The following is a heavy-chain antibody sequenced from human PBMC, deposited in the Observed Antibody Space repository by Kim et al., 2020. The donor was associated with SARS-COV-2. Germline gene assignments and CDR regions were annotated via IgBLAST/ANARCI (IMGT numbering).Heavy chain of an antibody. CDR1: GCTFSSYA. Sequence: SVKVSCKASGCTFSSYAISWVRQAPGQGLEWMGGIIPIFGTANYAQKFQGRVTITADESTSTAYMELSSLRSEDTAVYYCARGLSITMIVVVTSTDYYGMDVWGQGATVTVSS. CDR2: IIPIFGTA. CDR3: ARGLSITMIVVVTSTDYYGMDV. D-gene: IGHD3-22*01. J-gene: IGHJ6*02. V-gene: IGHV1-69*13.